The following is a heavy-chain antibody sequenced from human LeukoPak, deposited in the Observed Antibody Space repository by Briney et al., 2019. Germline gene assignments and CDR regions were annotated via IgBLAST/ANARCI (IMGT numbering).Heavy chain of an antibody. V-gene: IGHV3-23*01. J-gene: IGHJ4*02. Sequence: PGESLRLSCAVSGFTFSSYAMSWVRQAPGKGLEWVSTISGSGDNTYSADSVRGRFTISRDNSKNTLYLQMNSLRAEDTAIYYCAKVSWANYFDYWGQGTLVTVSS. CDR1: GFTFSSYA. CDR2: ISGSGDNT. CDR3: AKVSWANYFDY. D-gene: IGHD6-13*01.